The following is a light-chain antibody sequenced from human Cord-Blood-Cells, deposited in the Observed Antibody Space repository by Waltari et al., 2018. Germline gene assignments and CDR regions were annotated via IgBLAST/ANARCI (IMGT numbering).Light chain of an antibody. J-gene: IGKJ2*01. V-gene: IGKV4-1*01. Sequence: DIVMTQSPDSLAVSLGERATINCKSSQSVLYRSNNTNYLAWYQQKPGQPPKLHIYWASTREYVVPDRFSGSGSGTDFTLTISRLQAEDVAVYYCQQYYSTPYTFGQGTKLEIK. CDR3: QQYYSTPYT. CDR1: QSVLYRSNNTNY. CDR2: WAS.